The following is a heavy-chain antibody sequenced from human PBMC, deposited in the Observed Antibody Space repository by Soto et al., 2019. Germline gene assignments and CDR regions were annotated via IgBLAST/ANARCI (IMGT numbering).Heavy chain of an antibody. CDR2: ISYHGSNK. D-gene: IGHD6-13*01. J-gene: IGHJ2*01. CDR1: GFTFSSYA. V-gene: IGHV3-30-3*01. CDR3: ANSAGYSSSWQIIIDNWYFDL. Sequence: QVQLVESGGGVVQPGRSLRLSCAASGFTFSSYAMHWVRQAPGKGLEWGAVISYHGSNKYYAGSVKRRFTLSRDNSKNTLYRQMNSLRAEDTAVYYCANSAGYSSSWQIIIDNWYFDLWGRGTLVTVSS.